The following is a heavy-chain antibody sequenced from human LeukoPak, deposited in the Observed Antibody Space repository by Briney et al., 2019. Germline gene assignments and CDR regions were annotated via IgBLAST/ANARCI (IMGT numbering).Heavy chain of an antibody. CDR1: GGSISSSSYY. Sequence: SETLSLTCTVSGGSISSSSYYWGWIRQPPGKGLEWIGSIYYSGSTYYNPSLKSRVTISVDTSKNQFSLKLSSVTAADTAVYYCARQGVSGSYYWFDPWGQGTLVTVSS. CDR3: ARQGVSGSYYWFDP. CDR2: IYYSGST. D-gene: IGHD1-26*01. V-gene: IGHV4-39*01. J-gene: IGHJ5*02.